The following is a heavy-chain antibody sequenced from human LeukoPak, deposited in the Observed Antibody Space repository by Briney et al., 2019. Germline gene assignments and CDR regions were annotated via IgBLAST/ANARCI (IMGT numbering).Heavy chain of an antibody. Sequence: GGSLRLSCASSGFILSSYVMHWVRQAPGKGLEGVAFIRYDGSNKYYADCVKGRFTISRDNSKNVLYLQMNSLRAEDTAVYYCARLPTGYSSGWDETEGYYFDYWGQGTLVTVSS. V-gene: IGHV3-30*02. CDR1: GFILSSYV. J-gene: IGHJ4*02. CDR2: IRYDGSNK. CDR3: ARLPTGYSSGWDETEGYYFDY. D-gene: IGHD6-19*01.